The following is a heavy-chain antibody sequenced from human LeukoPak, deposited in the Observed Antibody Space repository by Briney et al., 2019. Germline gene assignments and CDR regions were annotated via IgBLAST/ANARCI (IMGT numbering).Heavy chain of an antibody. J-gene: IGHJ5*02. CDR1: GGSISSGSYY. CDR2: IYYSGST. CDR3: ARDLAWGSSSVWFDP. D-gene: IGHD6-6*01. Sequence: SETLSLTCTVSGGSISSGSYYWGWIRQPPRKGLEWIGSIYYSGSTYYNPSLKSRVTISVDTSKNQFSLKLSSVTAADTAVYYCARDLAWGSSSVWFDPWGQGTLVTVSS. V-gene: IGHV4-39*07.